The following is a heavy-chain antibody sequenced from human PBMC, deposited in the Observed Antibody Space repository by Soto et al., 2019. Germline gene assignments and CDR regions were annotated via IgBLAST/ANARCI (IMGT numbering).Heavy chain of an antibody. CDR3: ARRFKSAGWLDP. D-gene: IGHD3-10*01. J-gene: IGHJ5*02. CDR2: ISGSGGST. Sequence: GGSLRLSCAASGFTFSSYAMSWVRQAPGKGLEWVSAISGSGGSTYYADSVKGRFTISRDNSKNTLYLQMNSLRAEDTAVYYCARRFKSAGWLDPWGQGTLVTVSS. V-gene: IGHV3-23*01. CDR1: GFTFSSYA.